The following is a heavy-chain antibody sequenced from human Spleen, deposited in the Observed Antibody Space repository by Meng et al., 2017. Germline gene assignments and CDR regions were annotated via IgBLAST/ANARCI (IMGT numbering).Heavy chain of an antibody. CDR2: INAVFGTT. Sequence: SVKVSCKTLGGIFSHYVIGWVRQAPGQGLEWMGGINAVFGTTNCAQKFQDRVTITSDESTSTVYMELTRLTSEDTAVYFCARKAGNCITTTCYSLDYWGQGTLVTVSS. CDR3: ARKAGNCITTTCYSLDY. V-gene: IGHV1-69*13. CDR1: GGIFSHYV. J-gene: IGHJ4*02. D-gene: IGHD2-2*01.